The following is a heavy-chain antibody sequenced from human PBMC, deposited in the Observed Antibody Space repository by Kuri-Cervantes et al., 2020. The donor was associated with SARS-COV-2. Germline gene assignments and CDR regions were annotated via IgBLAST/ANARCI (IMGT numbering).Heavy chain of an antibody. CDR2: TWYDENK. V-gene: IGHV3-33*01. CDR1: GLTLSTYV. Sequence: LSLTCAASGLTLSTYVIHWVRQPPGKGLEWVAVTWYDENKYYGDSVKGRFTISRDNSKNTVYLQMNSLTADDTAVYYCARDSPNAMTVASAFDIWGQGTMVTVSS. CDR3: ARDSPNAMTVASAFDI. D-gene: IGHD5-12*01. J-gene: IGHJ3*02.